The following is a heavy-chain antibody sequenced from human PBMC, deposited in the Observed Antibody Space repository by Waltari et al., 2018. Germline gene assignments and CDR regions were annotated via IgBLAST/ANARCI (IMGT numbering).Heavy chain of an antibody. V-gene: IGHV3-30*18. D-gene: IGHD6-19*01. CDR3: AKDQTRHSHGWYKPDH. CDR2: ISYDGTNI. CDR1: GFTFRSYG. J-gene: IGHJ4*02. Sequence: QVQLVESGGGVVQPGGSRRLSWAASGFTFRSYGMHVVRQAPGKGLEWVAVISYDGTNIYYADSVKGRFTISRDKSNNMLNLEMNSLRVEDTAVYYCAKDQTRHSHGWYKPDHWGQGTLVTVSS.